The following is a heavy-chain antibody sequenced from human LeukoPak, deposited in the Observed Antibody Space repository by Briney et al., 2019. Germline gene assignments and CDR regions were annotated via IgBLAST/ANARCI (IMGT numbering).Heavy chain of an antibody. D-gene: IGHD5-12*01. Sequence: TGGSLRLSCAASGFTVSSNYMSWVRQAPGKGLEWVSVIYSGGSTYYADSVKGRFTISRDNSKNTLYLQMNSLRAEDTAVYYCAKGSGYDPYYFDYWGQGTLVTVSS. J-gene: IGHJ4*02. V-gene: IGHV3-53*01. CDR3: AKGSGYDPYYFDY. CDR1: GFTVSSNY. CDR2: IYSGGST.